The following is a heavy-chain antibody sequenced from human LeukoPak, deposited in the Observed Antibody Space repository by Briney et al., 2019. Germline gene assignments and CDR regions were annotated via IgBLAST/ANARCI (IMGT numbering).Heavy chain of an antibody. CDR2: ITGSGGST. CDR3: ARDDSFQDIVAVPPPDLGF. Sequence: GGSLRLSCAASGFTFANYAMSWVRQAPGKGLEWVSAITGSGGSTYYADSVKGRFTISRDNSKNTLFLQMNSLRAEDTAVYFCARDDSFQDIVAVPPPDLGFWGLGTLVTVSS. V-gene: IGHV3-23*01. J-gene: IGHJ4*02. D-gene: IGHD2-2*01. CDR1: GFTFANYA.